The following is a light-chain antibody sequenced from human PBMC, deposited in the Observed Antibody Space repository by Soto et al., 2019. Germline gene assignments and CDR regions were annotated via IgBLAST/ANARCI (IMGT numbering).Light chain of an antibody. Sequence: EIVLTQSPGTLSLSPGERATLSCRANQGFTSSYLAWFQQKPGQAPRLLIYGASTRATGIPDRFSGSGSGTDFTLTISRLAPEDFAVYYCQHYDSLPHTFGQGTKL. J-gene: IGKJ2*01. V-gene: IGKV3-20*01. CDR2: GAS. CDR1: QGFTSSY. CDR3: QHYDSLPHT.